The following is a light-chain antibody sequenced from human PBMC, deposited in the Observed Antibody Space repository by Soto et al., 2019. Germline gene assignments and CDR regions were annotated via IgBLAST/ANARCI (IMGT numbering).Light chain of an antibody. CDR2: EAS. CDR3: QQYKGYWT. CDR1: QSISGS. Sequence: DIQMTQSPSTLSASVGDRVTITCRASQSISGSLAWYQQKSGKAPKLLIYEASNLKSGVPSRFSGSGSGTEYTLTISRLQPDESASYYCQQYKGYWTFGQGTRVEIK. V-gene: IGKV1-5*03. J-gene: IGKJ1*01.